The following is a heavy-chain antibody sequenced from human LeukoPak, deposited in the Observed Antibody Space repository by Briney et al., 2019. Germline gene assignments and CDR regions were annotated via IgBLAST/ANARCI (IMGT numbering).Heavy chain of an antibody. CDR2: INPNSGGT. CDR1: GYTFTGYY. V-gene: IGHV1-2*02. J-gene: IGHJ4*02. D-gene: IGHD2-2*01. CDR3: ARGNTVVVPAAIGSSTESD. Sequence: ASVKVSCKASGYTFTGYYMHWVRQAPGQGLEWMGWINPNSGGTNYAQKFQGRVTMTRDTSISTAYMELSRLRSDDTAVYYCARGNTVVVPAAIGSSTESDWGQGTLVTVSS.